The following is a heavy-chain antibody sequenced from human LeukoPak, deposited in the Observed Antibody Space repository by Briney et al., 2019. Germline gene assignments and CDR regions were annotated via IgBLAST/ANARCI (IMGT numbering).Heavy chain of an antibody. CDR3: ARSAPRIIAVAGTGDAFDI. J-gene: IGHJ3*02. CDR1: GYTFPTYA. D-gene: IGHD6-19*01. CDR2: ISTYNGNT. V-gene: IGHV1-18*01. Sequence: ASVKVSCKASGYTFPTYAISWVRQAPGQGLEWMGWISTYNGNTNYARKLQGRVSMTTDTSTSTAYMELRSLRSDDAAVYYCARSAPRIIAVAGTGDAFDIWGQGTLVTVSS.